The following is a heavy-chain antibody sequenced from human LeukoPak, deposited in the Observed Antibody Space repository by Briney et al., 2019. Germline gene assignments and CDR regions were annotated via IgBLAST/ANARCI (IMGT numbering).Heavy chain of an antibody. V-gene: IGHV3-30*02. J-gene: IGHJ4*02. CDR3: AKGTTFDY. CDR1: GFTFATYT. CDR2: IRYDGSNK. D-gene: IGHD4-17*01. Sequence: GGSLRLSCTGAGFTFATYTFNWVRQAPGKGLEWVAFIRYDGSNKYYADSVKGRFTISRDNSKNTLYLQMNSLRAEDTAVYYCAKGTTFDYWGQGTLVTVSS.